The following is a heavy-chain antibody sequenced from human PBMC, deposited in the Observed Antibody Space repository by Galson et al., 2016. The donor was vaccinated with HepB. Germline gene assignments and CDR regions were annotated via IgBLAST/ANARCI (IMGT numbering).Heavy chain of an antibody. CDR2: TSSDGSNE. Sequence: SLRLSCAISGVIFSDHAMHWVRQAPGRGLEWVAVTSSDGSNEYYVDSVKGRFASSRDNSKNTLYLQMNSLRGEDTAVYYCGKGGTGIAVPVDLWGEGTLVTVSS. V-gene: IGHV3-30*18. CDR1: GVIFSDHA. D-gene: IGHD1-1*01. CDR3: GKGGTGIAVPVDL. J-gene: IGHJ5*02.